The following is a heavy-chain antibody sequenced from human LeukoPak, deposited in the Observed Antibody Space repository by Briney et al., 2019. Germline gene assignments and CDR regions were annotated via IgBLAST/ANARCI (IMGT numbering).Heavy chain of an antibody. V-gene: IGHV3-7*05. Sequence: PGGSLRLSCAASGFTVSSCWMSWVRQAPGKGLEWVANIKQDGSEKYCVDSVKGRFTISRDNAKNSLYLQMNSLRAEDTAVYYCAREAAGPPTTQQWPTSVDCWGQGTLVTVSS. J-gene: IGHJ4*02. CDR1: GFTVSSCW. CDR3: AREAAGPPTTQQWPTSVDC. CDR2: IKQDGSEK. D-gene: IGHD5-18*01.